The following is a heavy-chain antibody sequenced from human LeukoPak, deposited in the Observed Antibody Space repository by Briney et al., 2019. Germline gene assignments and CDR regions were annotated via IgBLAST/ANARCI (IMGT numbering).Heavy chain of an antibody. CDR3: ARDPTVTNFHDAFDI. D-gene: IGHD4-17*01. CDR2: IKQDGSQK. V-gene: IGHV3-7*05. J-gene: IGHJ3*02. CDR1: GFTFSSYW. Sequence: GGSLSLSCTASGFTFSSYWMSWVRQAPGKGLEWVATIKQDGSQKEYVESVQGRFTISRDNAKNSLYLHMNRLRAEDTAVYYCARDPTVTNFHDAFDIWGQGTLVTVSS.